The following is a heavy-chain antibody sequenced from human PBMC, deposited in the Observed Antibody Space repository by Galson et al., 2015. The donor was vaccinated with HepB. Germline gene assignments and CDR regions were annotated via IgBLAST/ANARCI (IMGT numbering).Heavy chain of an antibody. V-gene: IGHV3-48*04. J-gene: IGHJ4*02. D-gene: IGHD6-19*01. CDR2: TSYSSNTI. CDR1: GFNFHGYS. CDR3: ARGESYTSGWFTTPDY. Sequence: SLRLSCAASGFNFHGYSMNWVRQAPGKGLEWLSYTSYSSNTIYYADSVRGRFTASRDNAKNSLFLQMNSLRVEDTAVYFCARGESYTSGWFTTPDYWGQGTLVTISS.